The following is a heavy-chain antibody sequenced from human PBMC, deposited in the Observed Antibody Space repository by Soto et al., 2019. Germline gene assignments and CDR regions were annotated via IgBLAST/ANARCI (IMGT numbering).Heavy chain of an antibody. V-gene: IGHV4-34*01. J-gene: IGHJ4*02. D-gene: IGHD1-26*01. CDR1: GKSLSGYY. CDR2: INHSGNT. CDR3: ARHHVRGRTIAGAAEF. Sequence: SETLSLTCAVYGKSLSGYYWSWIRQPPGKALEWIGEINHSGNTNYNPSLKSRVTISVDTSKNQLFLNLSSVTAADTAMYYCARHHVRGRTIAGAAEFWGQGTLVTV.